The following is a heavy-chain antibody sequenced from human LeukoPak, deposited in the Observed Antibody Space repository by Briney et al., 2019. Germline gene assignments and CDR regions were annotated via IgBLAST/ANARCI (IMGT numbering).Heavy chain of an antibody. CDR2: IYYSGGT. J-gene: IGHJ4*02. CDR1: GGSISSYY. Sequence: PSETLSLTCTVSGGSISSYYWSWIRQPPGKGLEWIGYIYYSGGTNYNPSLKSRVTISVDTSKNQFSLKLSSVTAADTAVYYCAARGAAAGKSDYWGQGTLVTVSS. CDR3: AARGAAAGKSDY. D-gene: IGHD6-13*01. V-gene: IGHV4-59*01.